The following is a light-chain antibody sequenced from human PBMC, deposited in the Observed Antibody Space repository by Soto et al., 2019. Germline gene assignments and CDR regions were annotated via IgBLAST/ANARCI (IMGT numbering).Light chain of an antibody. J-gene: IGLJ3*02. CDR1: SSKIGAGYD. Sequence: QSVLTQPPSVSGAPGQRVTISCTGSSSKIGAGYDVHWYQQLPGTAPKLLIYGNSNRPSGVPDRFSGSKTGTSASLAITGLQAEDEADYYCQSYDSSLRGWVFGGGTKLTGL. CDR2: GNS. V-gene: IGLV1-40*01. CDR3: QSYDSSLRGWV.